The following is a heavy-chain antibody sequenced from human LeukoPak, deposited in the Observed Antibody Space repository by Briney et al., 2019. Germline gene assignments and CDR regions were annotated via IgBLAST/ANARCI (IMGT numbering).Heavy chain of an antibody. CDR2: INPNSGGT. CDR1: GYTFTGCY. CDR3: ARQTTTYYDILTGYSVFDY. V-gene: IGHV1-2*02. Sequence: ASVKVSCKASGYTFTGCYMHWVRQAPGQGLEWMGWINPNSGGTNYAQKFQGRVTMTRDTSISTAYMELSRLRSDDTAVYYCARQTTTYYDILTGYSVFDYWGQGTLVTVSS. J-gene: IGHJ4*02. D-gene: IGHD3-9*01.